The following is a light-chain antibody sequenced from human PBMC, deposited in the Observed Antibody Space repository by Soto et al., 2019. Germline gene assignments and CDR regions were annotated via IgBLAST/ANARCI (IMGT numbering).Light chain of an antibody. J-gene: IGKJ4*01. CDR1: QSISSW. Sequence: DIQMSQSPPTLSATVGDGVTITCRASQSISSWLAWYQQKPGKAPKLLIYDASNLETGVPSRFSGSGSGTDFTFTISSLQPEDIATYYCQQYDNLPLTFGGGTKV. V-gene: IGKV1-33*01. CDR3: QQYDNLPLT. CDR2: DAS.